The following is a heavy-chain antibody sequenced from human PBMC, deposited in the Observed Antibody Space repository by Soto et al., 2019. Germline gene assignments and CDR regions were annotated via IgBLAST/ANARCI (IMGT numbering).Heavy chain of an antibody. CDR1: GGSFSGYY. Sequence: QVQLQQWGAGLLKPSETLSLTCAVYGGSFSGYYWSWIRQPPGKGLEWIGEINHSGSTNYNPSLKSRVTRSVDTSKTQFSLKRSSVNAADTAVYYCASRAGPVVPAAMAGFAYDSGMDVWCKGTTVTVSS. V-gene: IGHV4-34*01. D-gene: IGHD2-2*01. J-gene: IGHJ6*04. CDR3: ASRAGPVVPAAMAGFAYDSGMDV. CDR2: INHSGST.